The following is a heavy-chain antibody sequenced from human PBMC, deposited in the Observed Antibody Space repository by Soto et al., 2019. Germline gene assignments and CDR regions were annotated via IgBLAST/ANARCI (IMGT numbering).Heavy chain of an antibody. J-gene: IGHJ4*02. CDR2: ISGSGGST. Sequence: GGSLRLSCAASGFTFSSYAMSWVRQAPGKGLEWVSAISGSGGSTYYADSVKGRFTISRDNSKNTLYLQMNSLRAEDTAVYYCAKGSDFWSGYYLFDYWGQGTLVTVSS. V-gene: IGHV3-23*01. CDR1: GFTFSSYA. D-gene: IGHD3-3*01. CDR3: AKGSDFWSGYYLFDY.